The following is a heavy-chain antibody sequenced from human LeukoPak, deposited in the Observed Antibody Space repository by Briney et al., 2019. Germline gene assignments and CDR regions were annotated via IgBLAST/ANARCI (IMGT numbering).Heavy chain of an antibody. CDR2: ISSRSTYI. CDR1: GFTFSSYS. Sequence: PGGSLRLSCAASGFTFSSYSMNWVRQAPGKGLEWVSSISSRSTYIYHADSVKGRFTISRDNAKNSLYLQMNSLRAEDTAVYYCARGPNTDYGRRYYYYMDVWGKGTTVTVSS. D-gene: IGHD4-17*01. J-gene: IGHJ6*03. CDR3: ARGPNTDYGRRYYYYMDV. V-gene: IGHV3-21*01.